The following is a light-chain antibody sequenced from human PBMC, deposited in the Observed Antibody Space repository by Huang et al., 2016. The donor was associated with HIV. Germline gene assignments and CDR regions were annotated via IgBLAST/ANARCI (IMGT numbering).Light chain of an antibody. CDR2: EAS. V-gene: IGKV3-15*01. CDR3: QQYNDWSAVT. J-gene: IGKJ3*01. Sequence: EIVMTQSPATLSVSPGERATLSCRASQNIGGSLAWYQKKPGQAPRLLIYEASTRATGIPARFSGSESGTDFTLTISSLQSEDFAVYYCQQYNDWSAVTFGPGTKVDIK. CDR1: QNIGGS.